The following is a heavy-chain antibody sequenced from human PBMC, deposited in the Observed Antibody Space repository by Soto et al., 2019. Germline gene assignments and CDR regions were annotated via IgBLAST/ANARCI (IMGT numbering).Heavy chain of an antibody. V-gene: IGHV1-18*01. CDR2: ISAYNGNT. Sequence: GASVKVSCKASGYTFTSYGISWVRQAPGQGLEWMGWISAYNGNTNYAQKLQGRVTMTTDTSTSTAYIELRSLRSDDTAVYYCARDPLNSSAPYYFDYWGQGTLVNVSS. CDR1: GYTFTSYG. D-gene: IGHD6-19*01. CDR3: ARDPLNSSAPYYFDY. J-gene: IGHJ4*02.